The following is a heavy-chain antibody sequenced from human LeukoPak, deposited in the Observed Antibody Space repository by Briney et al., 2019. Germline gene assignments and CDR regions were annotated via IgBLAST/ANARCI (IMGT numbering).Heavy chain of an antibody. V-gene: IGHV4-34*03. CDR3: IANGYYSLEH. J-gene: IGHJ4*02. D-gene: IGHD3-22*01. CDR2: INHSGST. Sequence: SETLSLTCAVYGGSFSGYYWSWIRQPPGKGLEWIGEINHSGSTNYNPSLKSRVTISVDTSKNQFSLNLNSVTAADTAVYYCIANGYYSLEHWGQGTLVTVSS. CDR1: GGSFSGYY.